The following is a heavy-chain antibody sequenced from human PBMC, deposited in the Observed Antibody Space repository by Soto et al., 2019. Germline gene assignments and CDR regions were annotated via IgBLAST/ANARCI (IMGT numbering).Heavy chain of an antibody. CDR3: ARRSVGFDY. V-gene: IGHV4-4*02. D-gene: IGHD1-26*01. Sequence: SAPRSLTCAVSGGSISSSNRWSWDRQPPGKGLEWIGEIYQSGSTNYTPSLKSRVTISVDKSKNQFSLKLSSVTAADTAVYYCARRSVGFDYWGQGTLVTVS. J-gene: IGHJ4*02. CDR1: GGSISSSNR. CDR2: IYQSGST.